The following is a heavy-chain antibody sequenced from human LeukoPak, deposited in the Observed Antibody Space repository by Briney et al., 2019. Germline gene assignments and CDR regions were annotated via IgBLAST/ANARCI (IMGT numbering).Heavy chain of an antibody. CDR2: INHSGST. D-gene: IGHD3-22*01. J-gene: IGHJ5*02. CDR1: GGSFSGYY. V-gene: IGHV4-34*01. CDR3: ARIVNWFDP. Sequence: SETLSLTCAVYGGSFSGYYWSWIRQPPGKGPEWIGEINHSGSTNYNPSLKSRVTISVDTSKNQFSLKLSSVTAADTAVYYCARIVNWFDPWRQGTLVTVSS.